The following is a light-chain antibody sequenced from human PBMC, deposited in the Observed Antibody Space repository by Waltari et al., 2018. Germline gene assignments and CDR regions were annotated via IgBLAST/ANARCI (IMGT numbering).Light chain of an antibody. CDR1: SSNIGSNF. V-gene: IGLV1-47*01. Sequence: QSVVTQPPSASGTPGQRVTISCSGSSSNIGSNFVVWYQQLPGATPKVLIFRNDRRPAGVPDRFSGSKSGTSASLDISGLRSEDEANYYCATWDGSLSAVVFGGGTKLTVL. CDR2: RND. J-gene: IGLJ2*01. CDR3: ATWDGSLSAVV.